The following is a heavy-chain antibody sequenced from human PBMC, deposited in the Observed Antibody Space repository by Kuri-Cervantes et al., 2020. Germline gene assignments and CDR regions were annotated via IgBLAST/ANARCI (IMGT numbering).Heavy chain of an antibody. CDR2: IIENGGST. CDR3: AKEALAYCGGDCYSPLDY. D-gene: IGHD2-21*02. CDR1: GFTFSDYY. J-gene: IGHJ4*02. Sequence: GGSLRLSCAASGFTFSDYYMSWIRQAPGKGLEWVSGIIENGGSTYYADSVKGRFSISRDNSKNTLYLQMNSLRAEDTAVYYCAKEALAYCGGDCYSPLDYWGQGTLVTVSS. V-gene: IGHV3-23*01.